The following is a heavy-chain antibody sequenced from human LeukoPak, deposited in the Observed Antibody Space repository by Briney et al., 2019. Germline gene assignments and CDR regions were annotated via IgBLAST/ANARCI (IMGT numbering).Heavy chain of an antibody. J-gene: IGHJ6*03. V-gene: IGHV3-49*04. Sequence: PGGSLILSCAASGFTFGDYAMSWVRQAPGKGLEWVGFIRTEAYDGATDYGASVKGRFTISRDDSKNIAYLQMISLNTEDTAVYYCTRTFGYYYFYMDVWGKGTTVIVSS. CDR3: TRTFGYYYFYMDV. D-gene: IGHD3-16*01. CDR1: GFTFGDYA. CDR2: IRTEAYDGAT.